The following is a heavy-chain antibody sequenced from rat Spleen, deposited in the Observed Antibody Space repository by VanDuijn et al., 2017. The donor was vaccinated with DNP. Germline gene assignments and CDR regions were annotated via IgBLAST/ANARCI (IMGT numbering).Heavy chain of an antibody. CDR1: GFTFNNYW. J-gene: IGHJ2*01. CDR3: TTRLGDY. V-gene: IGHV5-31*01. D-gene: IGHD5-1*01. Sequence: EVQLVESGGDLVQPGRSLKLSCVAFGFTFNNYWMTWIRQVPGKGLEWVASIPDSGATTYYPDSVRGRFTISRDNAKSSLYLQMDSLRSEDTATYYCTTRLGDYWGQGVMVTVSS. CDR2: IPDSGATT.